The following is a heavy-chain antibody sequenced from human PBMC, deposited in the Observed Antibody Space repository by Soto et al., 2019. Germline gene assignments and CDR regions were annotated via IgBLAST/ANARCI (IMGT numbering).Heavy chain of an antibody. J-gene: IGHJ3*02. Sequence: GESLKISCNGSGYSFTIYWIGWVRQMPGKGLEWMGIIYPGDSDTRYSPSFQGQVTISADKSISTAYLQWSSLKASDTAMYYCARPSSSGWYRMGAFDIWGQGTMVTVSS. D-gene: IGHD6-19*01. CDR3: ARPSSSGWYRMGAFDI. CDR1: GYSFTIYW. V-gene: IGHV5-51*01. CDR2: IYPGDSDT.